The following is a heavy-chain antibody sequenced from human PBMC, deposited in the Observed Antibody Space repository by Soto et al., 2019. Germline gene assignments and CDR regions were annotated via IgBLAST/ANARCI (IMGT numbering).Heavy chain of an antibody. V-gene: IGHV4-34*01. J-gene: IGHJ4*02. Sequence: SETLSLTCAVYGGSFSGYYWSWIRQPPGKGLEWIGEINHSGSTNYNPSLKSRVTISVETSKNQFSLKLSYVTAADTAVYYCARGSLAAAGTVDYWGQGTLVTVSS. CDR1: GGSFSGYY. CDR3: ARGSLAAAGTVDY. CDR2: INHSGST. D-gene: IGHD6-13*01.